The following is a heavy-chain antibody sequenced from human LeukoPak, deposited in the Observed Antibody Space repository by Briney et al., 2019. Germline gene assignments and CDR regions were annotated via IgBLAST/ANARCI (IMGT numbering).Heavy chain of an antibody. V-gene: IGHV3-74*01. CDR1: GFTFSSYW. CDR2: INNGGSGT. D-gene: IGHD6-13*01. Sequence: GGSLRLSCAASGFTFSSYWMHWVRPARGKGLVGVSRINNGGSGTTYADSVKGRFTISRDNAKNTLYLQMNSLRAEDTAVYYCARGFSSSPNNFDYWGQGTLVTVSS. J-gene: IGHJ4*02. CDR3: ARGFSSSPNNFDY.